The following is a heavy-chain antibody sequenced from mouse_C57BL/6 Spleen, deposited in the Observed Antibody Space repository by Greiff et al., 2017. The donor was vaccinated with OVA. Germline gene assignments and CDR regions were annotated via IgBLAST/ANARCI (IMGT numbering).Heavy chain of an antibody. D-gene: IGHD4-1*01. J-gene: IGHJ2*01. CDR2: IDPSDSYT. Sequence: QVHVQQSGAELVKPGASVKLSCKASGYTFTRYWMHWVNQRPGQGLEWIGEIDPSDSYTNYNQKFKGKATLTVDTSSSTAYMQLSSLTSEDSAVYYCARGAGDYWGQGTTLTVSS. V-gene: IGHV1-50*01. CDR1: GYTFTRYW. CDR3: ARGAGDY.